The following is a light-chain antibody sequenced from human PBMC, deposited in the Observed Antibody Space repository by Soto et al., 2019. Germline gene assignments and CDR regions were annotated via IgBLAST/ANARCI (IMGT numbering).Light chain of an antibody. Sequence: ETVMTQSRATLYVSPGERATLSCRASQSVSSALAWYQQKPGLPPRLLIYDASTRATGIPARFSGSGSGTDFTLTISSLQSQDFAVYYCQQYGDSRPFGQGTNVDIK. CDR2: DAS. V-gene: IGKV3-15*01. J-gene: IGKJ1*01. CDR1: QSVSSA. CDR3: QQYGDSRP.